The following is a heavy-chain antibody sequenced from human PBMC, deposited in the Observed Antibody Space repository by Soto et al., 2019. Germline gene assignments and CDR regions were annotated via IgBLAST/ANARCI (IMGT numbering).Heavy chain of an antibody. V-gene: IGHV3-11*01. J-gene: IGHJ6*02. CDR2: ISSSGSTI. CDR1: GFTFSDYY. D-gene: IGHD3-10*01. Sequence: PXGSLRLSCSAAGFTFSDYYMSWIRQAPGKGLDWVSYISSSGSTIYYADSVKGRFTISRDNAKNSLYLQMNSLRAEDTAVYYCARDRRGFYGSGSYPGGYYYYGMDVWGQGTTVTVSS. CDR3: ARDRRGFYGSGSYPGGYYYYGMDV.